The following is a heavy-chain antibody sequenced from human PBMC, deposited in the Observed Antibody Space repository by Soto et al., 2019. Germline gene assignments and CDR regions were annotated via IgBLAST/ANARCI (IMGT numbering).Heavy chain of an antibody. CDR1: GYTFTSYG. Sequence: GASVKVSCKASGYTFTSYGISWVRQAPGQGLEWMGWISAYNGNTNYAQKLQGRVTMTTDTSTSTAYMELRSLRSDDTAVYYCARVGFEEYSSSPSGHEYFQHWGQGTLVTVSS. J-gene: IGHJ1*01. CDR2: ISAYNGNT. CDR3: ARVGFEEYSSSPSGHEYFQH. D-gene: IGHD6-6*01. V-gene: IGHV1-18*01.